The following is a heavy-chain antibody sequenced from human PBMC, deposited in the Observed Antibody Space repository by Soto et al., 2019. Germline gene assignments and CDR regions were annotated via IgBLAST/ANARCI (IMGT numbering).Heavy chain of an antibody. V-gene: IGHV5-51*01. CDR2: IYPGDSDT. Sequence: PGESLKISCQGSGYSFTNYWIGWVRQMPGKGLEWVGIIYPGDSDTRYSPSFQSQVTISADKSTNTAYLQWSSLKASDTGMYYCARPRRDCSDGVCYPRYFDYWGQGTLVTVSS. CDR3: ARPRRDCSDGVCYPRYFDY. CDR1: GYSFTNYW. D-gene: IGHD2-8*01. J-gene: IGHJ4*02.